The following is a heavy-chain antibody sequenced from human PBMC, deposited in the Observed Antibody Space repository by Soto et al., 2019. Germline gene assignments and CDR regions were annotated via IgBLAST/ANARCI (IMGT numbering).Heavy chain of an antibody. V-gene: IGHV4-34*01. CDR2: INHSGST. J-gene: IGHJ4*02. D-gene: IGHD2-15*01. CDR1: GGSFSGYY. CDR3: ARALLYCSGGSCYPYYFDY. Sequence: SETLSLTCAVYGGSFSGYYWSWIRQPPGKGLEWIGEINHSGSTNYNPSLKSRVTISVDTSKNQFSLKLSSVTAADTAVYYCARALLYCSGGSCYPYYFDYWGQGTLVTVSS.